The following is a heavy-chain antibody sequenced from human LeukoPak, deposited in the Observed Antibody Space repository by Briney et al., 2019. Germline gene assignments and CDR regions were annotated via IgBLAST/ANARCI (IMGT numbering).Heavy chain of an antibody. CDR2: IYYSGST. Sequence: PSETLSLTCTVSGGSISSSSYYWGWIRQPPGKGLEWIGSIYYSGSTYYNPSLKSRVTISVDTSKNQFSLKLSSVTAADTAVYYCARQPSIAVAGYYFDYWGQGTLVTVSS. J-gene: IGHJ4*02. CDR1: GGSISSSSYY. CDR3: ARQPSIAVAGYYFDY. V-gene: IGHV4-39*01. D-gene: IGHD6-19*01.